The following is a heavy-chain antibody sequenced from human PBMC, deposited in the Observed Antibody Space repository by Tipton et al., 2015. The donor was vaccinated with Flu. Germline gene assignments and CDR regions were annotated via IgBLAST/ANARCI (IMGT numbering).Heavy chain of an antibody. Sequence: TLSLTCTVPGDSISSYYWSWIRQPPGKGLEWIGYIYYSGSTIYNPSLKSRVTISLDTSKSQFSLKLSSVTAADTAVYYCARLPLPLSYFDYWGQGTLVTVSS. CDR3: ARLPLPLSYFDY. CDR1: GDSISSYY. J-gene: IGHJ4*02. V-gene: IGHV4-59*01. CDR2: IYYSGST.